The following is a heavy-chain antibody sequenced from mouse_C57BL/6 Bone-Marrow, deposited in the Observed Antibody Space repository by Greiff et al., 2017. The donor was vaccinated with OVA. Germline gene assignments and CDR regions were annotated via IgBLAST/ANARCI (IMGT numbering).Heavy chain of an antibody. CDR1: GFTFSSYA. V-gene: IGHV5-4*03. CDR3: ARLGYDYDEGYYFDY. Sequence: EVKLMESGGGLVKPGGSLKLSCAASGFTFSSYAMSWVRQTPDKRLEWVATISDGGSYTYYPDNVKGRFTISRDNAKNNLYLQMSHLKSEDTAMYDCARLGYDYDEGYYFDYWGQGTTLTVSS. D-gene: IGHD2-4*01. CDR2: ISDGGSYT. J-gene: IGHJ2*01.